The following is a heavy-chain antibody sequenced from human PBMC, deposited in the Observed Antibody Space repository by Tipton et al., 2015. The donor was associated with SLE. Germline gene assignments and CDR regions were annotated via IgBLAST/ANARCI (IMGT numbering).Heavy chain of an antibody. CDR1: GGSFSGYY. V-gene: IGHV4-34*01. D-gene: IGHD3-3*01. CDR2: INHSGST. Sequence: LRLSCAVYGGSFSGYYWSWIRQPPGKGLEWIGEINHSGSTNYNPSLKSRVTISVDTSKNQFSPKLSSVTAADTAVYYCARGPYYDFWSGYPYAFDIWGQGTMVTVSS. J-gene: IGHJ3*02. CDR3: ARGPYYDFWSGYPYAFDI.